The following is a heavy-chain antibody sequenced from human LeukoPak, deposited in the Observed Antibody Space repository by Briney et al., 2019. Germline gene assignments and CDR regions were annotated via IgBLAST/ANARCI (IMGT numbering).Heavy chain of an antibody. J-gene: IGHJ4*02. D-gene: IGHD3-10*01. CDR3: GTHTPITMVRGVMIS. CDR1: GYTFTGYY. V-gene: IGHV1-2*06. CDR2: INPNSCGT. Sequence: ASVKVSCKASGYTFTGYYMHWVRQAPGQGREWMGRINPNSCGTNYAQKFQGRVTMTRDTSISTAYMELSRLRSDDTAVYYCGTHTPITMVRGVMISWGQGTLVTVSS.